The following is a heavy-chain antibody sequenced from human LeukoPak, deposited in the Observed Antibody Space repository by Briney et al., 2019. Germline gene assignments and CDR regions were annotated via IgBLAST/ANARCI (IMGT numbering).Heavy chain of an antibody. CDR1: GFTFSTYW. J-gene: IGHJ6*02. Sequence: PGGSLRLSCGASGFTFSTYWMHWVRQAPGKGLVWVSRIKSDGSRTDYADSVKGRFIISRDNTKNTLYLQMSSLRAEDTAVYYCARDSYYYDARGSHYFGIDVWGHGTTVTVSS. CDR3: ARDSYYYDARGSHYFGIDV. V-gene: IGHV3-74*01. CDR2: IKSDGSRT. D-gene: IGHD3-22*01.